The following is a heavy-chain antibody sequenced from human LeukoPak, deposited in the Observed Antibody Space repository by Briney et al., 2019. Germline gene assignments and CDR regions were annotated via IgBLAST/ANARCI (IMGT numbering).Heavy chain of an antibody. CDR1: GGSISSYY. CDR2: IYYSGST. J-gene: IGHJ4*02. D-gene: IGHD3-22*01. CDR3: ARHLNYYDSSGYYRGDLYYFDY. Sequence: LETLSLTCTVSGGSISSYYWSWIRQPPGKGLEWIGYIYYSGSTNYNPSLKSRVTISVDTSKNQFSLKLSSVTAADTAVYYCARHLNYYDSSGYYRGDLYYFDYWGQGTLVTVSS. V-gene: IGHV4-59*01.